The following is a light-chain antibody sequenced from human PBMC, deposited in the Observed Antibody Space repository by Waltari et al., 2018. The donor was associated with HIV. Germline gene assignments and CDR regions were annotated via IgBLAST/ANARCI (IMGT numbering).Light chain of an antibody. Sequence: ESVLTQSPGTPSLSPGERATLSCRASQSVSSSYLAWYQQQPGQAPRLLIYGASTRATGIPDRFSGSGSGTDFTLTISRLEPEDFVVYYCQQYGSSSWTFGQGTKVEIK. J-gene: IGKJ1*01. V-gene: IGKV3-20*01. CDR1: QSVSSSY. CDR3: QQYGSSSWT. CDR2: GAS.